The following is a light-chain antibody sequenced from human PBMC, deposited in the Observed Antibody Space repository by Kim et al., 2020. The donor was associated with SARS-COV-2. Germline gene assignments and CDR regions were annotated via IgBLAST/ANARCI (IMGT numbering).Light chain of an antibody. Sequence: VSPGQTASSTCSGDKFGDKYACWYQQKPGQSPVLVIYQDSKRPSGIPERFSGSNSGNTATLTISGTQAMDEADYYCQAWDSSTAGVFGGGTKLTVL. CDR1: KFGDKY. CDR3: QAWDSSTAGV. V-gene: IGLV3-1*01. CDR2: QDS. J-gene: IGLJ2*01.